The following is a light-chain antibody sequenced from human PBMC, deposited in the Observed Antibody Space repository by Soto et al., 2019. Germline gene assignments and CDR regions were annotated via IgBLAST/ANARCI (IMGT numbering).Light chain of an antibody. J-gene: IGKJ1*01. V-gene: IGKV3-15*01. CDR1: QSVSSN. Sequence: SPGERATLSCRASQSVSSNLAWYQQKPGQAPRLLIYGASTRATGIPARFSGSGSGTEFTLTISSLQPEDFATYYCQQGYSISWTFGQGTKVDIK. CDR3: QQGYSISWT. CDR2: GAS.